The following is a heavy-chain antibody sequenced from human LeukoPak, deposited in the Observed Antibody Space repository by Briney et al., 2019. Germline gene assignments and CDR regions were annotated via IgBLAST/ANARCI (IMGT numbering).Heavy chain of an antibody. CDR2: ISGSGTST. D-gene: IGHD6-19*01. J-gene: IGHJ4*02. CDR1: GSTFSSYA. V-gene: IGHV3-23*01. Sequence: GGSLRLSCAASGSTFSSYAMSWVRQAPGKGLEWVSAISGSGTSTYYADSVKGRFTISRDNSENTLYLQMSSLTDEDTAVYFCAKRGDRSGWSYYFDYWGQGTLVTVSS. CDR3: AKRGDRSGWSYYFDY.